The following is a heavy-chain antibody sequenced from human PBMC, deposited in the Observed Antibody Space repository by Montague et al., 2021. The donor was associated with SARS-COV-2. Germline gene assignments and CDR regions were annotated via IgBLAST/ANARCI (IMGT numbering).Heavy chain of an antibody. V-gene: IGHV3-15*01. CDR3: TDYASGTSWH. D-gene: IGHD3-10*01. Sequence: SLRLSCAGSGFTFNNAWMSWVRQAPGKGLEWVGRILPKTNGETTDYAAPVRGRFTISRDDSTNTLYLQMYDLETDDTAVYYCTDYASGTSWHWGQGTLVTVSS. CDR2: ILPKTNGETT. CDR1: GFTFNNAW. J-gene: IGHJ1*01.